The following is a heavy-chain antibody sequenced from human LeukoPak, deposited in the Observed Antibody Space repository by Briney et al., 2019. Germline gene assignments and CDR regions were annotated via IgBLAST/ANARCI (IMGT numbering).Heavy chain of an antibody. Sequence: PSETLSLTCTVSGGSISSYYWNWIRQPPGKGLEWIGYIYYSGSTNYNPSLKSRVTISVDTSKNQFSLKLSSVTAADTAVYYCARSEMATIVGAFDIWGQGTMVTVSS. CDR2: IYYSGST. J-gene: IGHJ3*02. V-gene: IGHV4-59*08. CDR3: ARSEMATIVGAFDI. D-gene: IGHD5-24*01. CDR1: GGSISSYY.